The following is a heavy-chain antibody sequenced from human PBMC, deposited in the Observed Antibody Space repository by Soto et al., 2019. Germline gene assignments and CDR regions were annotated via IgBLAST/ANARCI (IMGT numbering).Heavy chain of an antibody. V-gene: IGHV3-11*06. CDR2: ICPRTTYK. Sequence: QVQLVESGGGLVKPGGSLRLSCASSGFTFSDHYMSWIRRSPGKGLEFLSYICPRTTYKNYADSVKGRFTISRDNAKNSLYLQLNSLRAEDTAIYYCSRGGGGGLFDLWGQGTFVTVSS. CDR1: GFTFSDHY. J-gene: IGHJ4*02. D-gene: IGHD2-21*01. CDR3: SRGGGGGLFDL.